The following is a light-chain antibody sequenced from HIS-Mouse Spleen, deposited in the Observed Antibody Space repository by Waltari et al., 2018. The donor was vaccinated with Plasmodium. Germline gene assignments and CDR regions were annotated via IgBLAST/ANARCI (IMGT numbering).Light chain of an antibody. CDR1: NIGSKN. V-gene: IGLV3-9*01. CDR3: QVWDSSTVV. CDR2: RDS. Sequence: SYELTQPLSVSVALGQTARITWWGKNIGSKNVHWYQQKPGQAPVLVIYRDSNRPSGIPERFSGSNSGNTATLTISRAQAGDEADYYCQVWDSSTVVFGGGTKLTVL. J-gene: IGLJ2*01.